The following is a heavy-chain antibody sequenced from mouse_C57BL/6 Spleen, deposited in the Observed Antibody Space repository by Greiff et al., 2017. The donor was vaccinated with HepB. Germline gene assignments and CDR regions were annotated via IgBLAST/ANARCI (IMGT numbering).Heavy chain of an antibody. V-gene: IGHV1-82*01. Sequence: VQLQESGPELVKPGASVKISCKASGYAFSSSWMNWVKQRPGKGLEWIGRIYPGDGDTNYNGKFKGKATLTADKSSSTAYMQLSSLTSEDSAVYFCARRTDYWGQGTTLTVSS. J-gene: IGHJ2*01. CDR1: GYAFSSSW. CDR3: ARRTDY. CDR2: IYPGDGDT.